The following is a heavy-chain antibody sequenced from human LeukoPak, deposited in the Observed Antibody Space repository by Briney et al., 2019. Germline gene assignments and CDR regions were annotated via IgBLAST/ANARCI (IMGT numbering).Heavy chain of an antibody. CDR1: GFTFTTYG. D-gene: IGHD6-13*01. CDR3: AKRGHYSINWYHYFDY. Sequence: GGSLRLSCAASGFTFTTYGLHWVRQAPGKGLEWVAAIASNGGSEYYADSVKGRFTISRDNSKNTLFLQMNSLRPVDTAVYYCAKRGHYSINWYHYFDYWGQGTLVTVSS. V-gene: IGHV3-30*18. CDR2: IASNGGSE. J-gene: IGHJ4*02.